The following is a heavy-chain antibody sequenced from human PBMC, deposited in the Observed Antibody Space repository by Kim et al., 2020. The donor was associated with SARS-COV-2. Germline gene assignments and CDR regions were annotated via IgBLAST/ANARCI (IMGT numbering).Heavy chain of an antibody. CDR2: IWYDGSNK. D-gene: IGHD3-22*01. V-gene: IGHV3-33*01. CDR1: GFTFSSYG. Sequence: GGSLRLSCAASGFTFSSYGMHWVRQAPGKGLEWVAVIWYDGSNKYYADSVKGRFTISRDNSKNTLYLQMNSLRAEDTAVYYCARGYYASSGYYLPFFDYWGQGKLVTGSS. J-gene: IGHJ4*02. CDR3: ARGYYASSGYYLPFFDY.